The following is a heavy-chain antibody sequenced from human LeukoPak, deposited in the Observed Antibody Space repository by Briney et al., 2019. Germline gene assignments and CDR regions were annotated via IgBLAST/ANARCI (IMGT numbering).Heavy chain of an antibody. CDR1: GGSFSDYY. V-gene: IGHV4-34*01. Sequence: SETLSLTCGVYGGSFSDYYCSWLRQPPGKGLEWIGEINHSGSTNYNPSLKSRVTTSVDTSKNQFSLKLSSVTAADTAVYYCAHSSGYQQHWGQGTLVTVSS. D-gene: IGHD3-22*01. CDR2: INHSGST. J-gene: IGHJ1*01. CDR3: AHSSGYQQH.